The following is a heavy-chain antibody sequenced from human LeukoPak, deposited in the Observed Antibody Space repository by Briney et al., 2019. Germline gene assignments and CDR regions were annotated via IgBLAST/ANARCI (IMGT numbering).Heavy chain of an antibody. CDR3: ARRSTSWTGGVDAFDI. J-gene: IGHJ3*02. V-gene: IGHV1-2*04. CDR2: INPNSGGT. D-gene: IGHD2-2*01. CDR1: GYTFTGYY. Sequence: ASVKVSCKASGYTFTGYYMHWVRQAPGQGLEWMGWINPNSGGTNYAQKFQGWVTMTRDTSISTAYMELSRLRSDDMAVYYCARRSTSWTGGVDAFDIWGQGTMVTVSS.